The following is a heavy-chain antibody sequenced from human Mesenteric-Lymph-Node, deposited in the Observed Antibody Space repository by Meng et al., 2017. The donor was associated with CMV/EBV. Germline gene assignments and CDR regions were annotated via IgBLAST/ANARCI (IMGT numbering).Heavy chain of an antibody. CDR3: ARGSSYDILTGYFDY. D-gene: IGHD3-9*01. V-gene: IGHV4-34*01. Sequence: QVELHQWGEGLLKPSGTLSVTCAGYGGSFSGYYLNWIRQSPEKGLEWIGEINHSGSTTYNPSFTSRIIISVDTSTNQISLNMSSVTAADTAVYYCARGSSYDILTGYFDYWGQGALVTVSS. J-gene: IGHJ4*02. CDR1: GGSFSGYY. CDR2: INHSGST.